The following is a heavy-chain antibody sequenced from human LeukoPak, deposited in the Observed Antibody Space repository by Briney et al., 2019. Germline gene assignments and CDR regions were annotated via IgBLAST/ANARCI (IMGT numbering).Heavy chain of an antibody. CDR2: IYYSEST. CDR3: ARQGSSSWYGWYFDL. V-gene: IGHV4-39*01. J-gene: IGHJ2*01. Sequence: SETLSLTCSVSGGSISGTTHNWGWIRQPPGKGLEWIATIYYSESTKKSPSLKSRVTISLDTSRNQFSLKLSSVTAADTVVYYCARQGSSSWYGWYFDLWGRGSLVTVSS. CDR1: GGSISGTTHN. D-gene: IGHD6-13*01.